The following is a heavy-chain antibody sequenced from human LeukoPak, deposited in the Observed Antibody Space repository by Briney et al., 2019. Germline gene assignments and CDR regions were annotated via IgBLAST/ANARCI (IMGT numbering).Heavy chain of an antibody. D-gene: IGHD3-9*01. Sequence: PSQTLSLTCTVSGXSISSGGYYWSWIRQHPGMGLEWIGYIYYSGSTYYNPSLKSRVTISVDTSKNQFSLKLSSVTAADTAVYYCATTPRYDILTGYYGGGGYFDYWGQGTLVTVSS. V-gene: IGHV4-31*03. CDR2: IYYSGST. CDR3: ATTPRYDILTGYYGGGGYFDY. J-gene: IGHJ4*02. CDR1: GXSISSGGYY.